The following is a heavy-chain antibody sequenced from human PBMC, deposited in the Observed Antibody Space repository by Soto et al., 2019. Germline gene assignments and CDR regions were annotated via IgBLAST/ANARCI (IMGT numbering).Heavy chain of an antibody. D-gene: IGHD3-10*01. V-gene: IGHV4-34*01. J-gene: IGHJ4*02. Sequence: PSETLSLTCAVYGGSFSGYYWSWIRQPPGKGLEWIGEINRSGSTNYNPSLKSRVTISVDTSKNQISLKLSSVTAADTAVYYCARGGGRESYIDYWGQGTLVTVSS. CDR2: INRSGST. CDR3: ARGGGRESYIDY. CDR1: GGSFSGYY.